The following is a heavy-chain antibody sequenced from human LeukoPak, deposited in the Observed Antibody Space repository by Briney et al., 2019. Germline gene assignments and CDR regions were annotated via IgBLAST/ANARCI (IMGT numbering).Heavy chain of an antibody. D-gene: IGHD1-1*01. V-gene: IGHV3-53*01. Sequence: GGSLRLSCEAPGFSISSNYMSWVRQAPGKGLEWVSVFYSGGSTYYAGSVKGRFTISRDNSKNTLYLQMNSLRAEDTAVYYCARAHPFNYWFDPWGQGTLVTVSS. CDR1: GFSISSNY. CDR2: FYSGGST. J-gene: IGHJ5*02. CDR3: ARAHPFNYWFDP.